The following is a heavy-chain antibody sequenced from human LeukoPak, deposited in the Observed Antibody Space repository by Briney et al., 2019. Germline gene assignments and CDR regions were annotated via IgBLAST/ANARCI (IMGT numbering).Heavy chain of an antibody. CDR3: AKELTVGTTSKNLDY. J-gene: IGHJ4*02. V-gene: IGHV3-30*02. CDR1: GFTFSDYG. D-gene: IGHD1-26*01. Sequence: GGSLRLSCAASGFTFSDYGMHWVRQAPGKGLEWVALIRYDGSNEYYADSVKGRFTISRDSSKSTLYLQMNSLRAEDTAVYYCAKELTVGTTSKNLDYWGQGPLVTVSS. CDR2: IRYDGSNE.